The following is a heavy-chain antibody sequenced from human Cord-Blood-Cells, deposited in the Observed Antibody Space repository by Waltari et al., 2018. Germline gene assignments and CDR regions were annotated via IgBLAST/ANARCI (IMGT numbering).Heavy chain of an antibody. CDR1: GGSFSGYY. CDR2: INHSGRP. Sequence: QVQLQQWGAGLLKPSETLSLTCAVYGGSFSGYYWSWIRQPPGKGLEWIGEINHSGRPNYNPSRRGRGTISVDTSKNQFSLKLSSVTAADTAVYYCASSWELQGNWFDPWGQGTLVTVSS. J-gene: IGHJ5*02. CDR3: ASSWELQGNWFDP. D-gene: IGHD1-26*01. V-gene: IGHV4-34*01.